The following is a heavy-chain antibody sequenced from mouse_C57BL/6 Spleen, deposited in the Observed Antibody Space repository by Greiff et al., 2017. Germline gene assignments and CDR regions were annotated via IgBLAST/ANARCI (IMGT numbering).Heavy chain of an antibody. CDR2: IYPGDGDT. V-gene: IGHV1-80*01. CDR3: ARPHYYGSSYWYFDV. CDR1: GYAFSSYW. J-gene: IGHJ1*03. Sequence: QVQLQQSGAELVKPGASVKISCKASGYAFSSYWMNWVKQRPGKGLEWIGQIYPGDGDTNYNGKFKGKATLTADKSSSTAYMQLSSLTSEDSAVYFCARPHYYGSSYWYFDVWGTGTTVTVSS. D-gene: IGHD1-1*01.